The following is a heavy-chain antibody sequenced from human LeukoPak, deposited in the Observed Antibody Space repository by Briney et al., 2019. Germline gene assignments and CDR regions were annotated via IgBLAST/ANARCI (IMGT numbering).Heavy chain of an antibody. V-gene: IGHV3-49*04. D-gene: IGHD1-26*01. J-gene: IGHJ3*02. CDR3: TRGTGSSAGPYDAFDI. CDR1: GFTFGDYA. CDR2: IRSKAYGGTT. Sequence: SGGSLRLSCTASGFTFGDYAMSWVRQAPGKGLEWVGFIRSKAYGGTTEYAASVKGRFTISRDDSKSIAYLQMNSLKTEDTAVYYRTRGTGSSAGPYDAFDIWGQGTMVTVSS.